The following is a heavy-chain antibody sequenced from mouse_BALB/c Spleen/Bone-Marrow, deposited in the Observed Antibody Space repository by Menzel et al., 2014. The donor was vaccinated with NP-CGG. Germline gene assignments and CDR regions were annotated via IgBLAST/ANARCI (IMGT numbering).Heavy chain of an antibody. CDR1: GFSLTSYG. CDR3: ARRLRYYAMDY. J-gene: IGHJ4*01. V-gene: IGHV2-2*02. CDR2: MWSGGRT. Sequence: VQLQQSGPGLVQPSQSLSITCTVSGFSLTSYGVHWVRQSPGKGLEWLGVMWSGGRTDYNAAFISRLSISKDNSKSQVFFKMNSLQANDTAIYYCARRLRYYAMDYWGQGTSVTVSS. D-gene: IGHD2-2*01.